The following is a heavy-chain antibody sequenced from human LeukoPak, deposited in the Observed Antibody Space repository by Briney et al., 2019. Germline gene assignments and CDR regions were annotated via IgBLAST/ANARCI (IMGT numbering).Heavy chain of an antibody. CDR1: GFTFNTYT. CDR3: ARAPRYYFDS. J-gene: IGHJ4*02. Sequence: PGGSLRLSCAASGFTFNTYTMHRVRLDPGTGLEWVSSISSGSANIYYADSMKGRFTISRDNARNSLYLQINGLRVEDTALYYCARAPRYYFDSWGQGTLVTVSS. V-gene: IGHV3-21*06. D-gene: IGHD4-17*01. CDR2: ISSGSANI.